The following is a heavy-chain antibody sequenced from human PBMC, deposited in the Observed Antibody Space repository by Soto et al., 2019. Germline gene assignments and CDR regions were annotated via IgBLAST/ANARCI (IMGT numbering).Heavy chain of an antibody. V-gene: IGHV4-4*07. Sequence: QVQLQESGPGLVKPSETLSLTCTVSGASLNNYYWSWIRQPAGKGLEWIGRIYPSGSTDYNPSLKRQFTMSIDASKNQFSLKVSSVTAADTAVYYCARGSILLDYWGQGTLVTVSS. CDR3: ARGSILLDY. CDR2: IYPSGST. CDR1: GASLNNYY. J-gene: IGHJ4*02. D-gene: IGHD1-26*01.